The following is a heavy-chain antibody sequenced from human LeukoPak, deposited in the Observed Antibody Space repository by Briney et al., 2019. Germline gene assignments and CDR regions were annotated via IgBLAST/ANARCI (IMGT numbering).Heavy chain of an antibody. Sequence: PGGSLRLSCAASGFTLSYYSMNWVRQAPGKGLEWVSYISSASTTIYYADSVKGRFTVSRDNAKNSLYLQMNSLRDEDTAVYYCARGETDYWGQGTLVTVSS. CDR2: ISSASTTI. CDR1: GFTLSYYS. D-gene: IGHD5-24*01. CDR3: ARGETDY. V-gene: IGHV3-48*02. J-gene: IGHJ4*02.